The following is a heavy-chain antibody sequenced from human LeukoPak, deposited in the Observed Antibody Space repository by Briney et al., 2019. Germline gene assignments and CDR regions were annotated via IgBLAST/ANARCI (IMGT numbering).Heavy chain of an antibody. D-gene: IGHD2-15*01. J-gene: IGHJ6*03. CDR1: GDTFSNYA. CDR3: ARVVVVVADGKYYYYMDV. Sequence: ASVEVSCKASGDTFSNYAISWVRQAPGQGLELMGRISAYNGNTNYAQKLQGRVTMTTDTSTSTAYMELRSLRSDDTAVYYCARVVVVVADGKYYYYMDVWGKGTTVTVSS. V-gene: IGHV1-18*01. CDR2: ISAYNGNT.